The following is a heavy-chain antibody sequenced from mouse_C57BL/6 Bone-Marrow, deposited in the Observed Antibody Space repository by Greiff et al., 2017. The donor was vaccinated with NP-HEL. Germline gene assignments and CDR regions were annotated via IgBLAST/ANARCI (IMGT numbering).Heavy chain of an antibody. CDR1: GFSLTSYA. J-gene: IGHJ3*01. V-gene: IGHV2-9-1*01. Sequence: VKLMESGPGLVAPSQSLSITCTVSGFSLTSYAISWVRQPPGKGLEWLGVIWTGGGTNYNSALNSRLSISKDNSKRQVFLKINRLQADDTARYYCAKMTGAGFAYWGQGTLVTVSA. CDR3: AKMTGAGFAY. CDR2: IWTGGGT. D-gene: IGHD4-1*01.